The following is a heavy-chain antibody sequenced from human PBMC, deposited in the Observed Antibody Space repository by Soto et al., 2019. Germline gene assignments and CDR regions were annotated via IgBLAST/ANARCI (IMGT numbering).Heavy chain of an antibody. Sequence: QVQLQESGPGLLKPSQTLSLTCNVSNGYINSGGFYWSWIRQHPGKGLEWIGYIFHGGSTLYNPSLNSRVTLAADTSKNQLSLNLRSVTAADTAVYYCARGGIAGHWFDPWGQGILVTVSS. CDR1: NGYINSGGFY. J-gene: IGHJ5*02. D-gene: IGHD6-13*01. CDR3: ARGGIAGHWFDP. V-gene: IGHV4-31*03. CDR2: IFHGGST.